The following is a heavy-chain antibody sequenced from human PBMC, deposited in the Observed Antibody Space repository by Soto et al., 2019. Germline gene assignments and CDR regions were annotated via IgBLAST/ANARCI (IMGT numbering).Heavy chain of an antibody. Sequence: GPVTVSCKVSGESLTELSMHWVRQAPGKRLEWMGGFDPEDGETIYAQKFQGRVTMTEDTSTDTAYMELSSLRSEGKAVYYCPTEERYILANRVVPGDYGMDVWGQGTTVTVSS. CDR3: PTEERYILANRVVPGDYGMDV. CDR2: FDPEDGET. D-gene: IGHD5-12*01. V-gene: IGHV1-24*01. J-gene: IGHJ6*02. CDR1: GESLTELS.